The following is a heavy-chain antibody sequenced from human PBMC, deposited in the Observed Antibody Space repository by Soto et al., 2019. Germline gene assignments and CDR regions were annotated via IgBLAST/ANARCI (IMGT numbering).Heavy chain of an antibody. CDR1: GFTLSADL. J-gene: IGHJ4*02. V-gene: IGHV3-7*01. CDR2: MNQDGSQK. CDR3: ARGVYEWAN. Sequence: TGGSLRLSCAASGFTLSADLMTWVRQAPGKGLEWVAYMNQDGSQKYSVDSGRFTISRDNAKNSLYLQMNSLRAEDTAVYYCARGVYEWANWGQRTQVTVSS. D-gene: IGHD6-19*01.